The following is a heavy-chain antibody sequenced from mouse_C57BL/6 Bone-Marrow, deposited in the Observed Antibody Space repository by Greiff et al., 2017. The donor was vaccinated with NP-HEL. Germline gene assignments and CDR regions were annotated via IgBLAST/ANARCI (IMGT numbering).Heavy chain of an antibody. CDR2: IDPSDSYT. J-gene: IGHJ3*01. CDR1: GYTFTSYW. CDR3: AREGLCAY. V-gene: IGHV1-59*01. D-gene: IGHD3-1*01. Sequence: QVQLQQPGAELVRPGTSVKLSCKASGYTFTSYWMHWVKQRPGQGLEWIGVIDPSDSYTNYNQKFKGKATLTVDTSSSTAYMQLSSLTSEDSAVYWCAREGLCAYWGQGTLVTVSA.